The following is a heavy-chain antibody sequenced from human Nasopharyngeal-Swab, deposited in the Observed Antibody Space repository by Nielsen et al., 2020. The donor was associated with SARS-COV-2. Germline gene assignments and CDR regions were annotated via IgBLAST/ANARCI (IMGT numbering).Heavy chain of an antibody. CDR3: AKDRGSSGYYYGMDV. J-gene: IGHJ6*02. D-gene: IGHD6-13*01. Sequence: VRQAPGKGLEWVAVISYDGSNKYYADSVKGRFTISRDNSKNTLYLQMNSLRAEDTAMYYCAKDRGSSGYYYGMDVWGQGTTVTVSS. CDR2: ISYDGSNK. V-gene: IGHV3-30*18.